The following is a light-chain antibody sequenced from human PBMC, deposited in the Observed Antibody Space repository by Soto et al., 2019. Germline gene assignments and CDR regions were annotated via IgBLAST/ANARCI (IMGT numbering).Light chain of an antibody. J-gene: IGKJ4*01. CDR2: DAS. CDR3: QQRSNWPPLT. V-gene: IGKV3-11*01. CDR1: QGVSSY. Sequence: VLTQSPATLSLSPGERATLSCRASQGVSSYLAWYQQKPGQAPRLLIYDASNRATGIPARFSGSGSGTDFTLTISSLEPEDFAVYYCQQRSNWPPLTFGGGTQVEIK.